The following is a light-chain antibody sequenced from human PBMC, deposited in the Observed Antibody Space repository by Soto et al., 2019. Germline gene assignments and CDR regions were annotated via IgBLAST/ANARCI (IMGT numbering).Light chain of an antibody. Sequence: EIVLTQSPGTLSLYPGERATLSCRASQTLTNTYLAWYQQKPGQAPRLLIFDASTRATGIPDRFSGSGSGTDFTLTISRLEPEDFAVYCCQLYGVSPKTFGQGTNVEVK. CDR1: QTLTNTY. CDR3: QLYGVSPKT. V-gene: IGKV3-20*01. J-gene: IGKJ1*01. CDR2: DAS.